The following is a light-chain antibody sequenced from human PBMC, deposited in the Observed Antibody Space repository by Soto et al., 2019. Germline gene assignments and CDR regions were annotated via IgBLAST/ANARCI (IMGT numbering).Light chain of an antibody. V-gene: IGKV1-5*03. CDR1: QSISSW. CDR3: QQYNSYSS. J-gene: IGKJ1*01. Sequence: DIQMTQSPSTPSASVRDRGTITCRASQSISSWLAWYQQKPGKAPKLLIYKASSLESGVPSRFSGSGSGTEFTLTISSLQPDDFATYYCQQYNSYSSFGQGTKVDIK. CDR2: KAS.